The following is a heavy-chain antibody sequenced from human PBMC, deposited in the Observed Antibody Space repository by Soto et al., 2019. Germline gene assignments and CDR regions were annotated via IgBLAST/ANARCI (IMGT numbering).Heavy chain of an antibody. D-gene: IGHD3-10*01. CDR3: ARGSITMVRGVRGAFDI. CDR2: IYYSGST. J-gene: IGHJ3*02. V-gene: IGHV4-59*13. CDR1: GGSISIYY. Sequence: SETLSLTCTVSGGSISIYYWSWIGQPPGKGLEWIGYIYYSGSTNYNPSLKRRVTISVDTSKNQFSLKLSSVTAADTAVYYCARGSITMVRGVRGAFDIWGQGTIVTVSS.